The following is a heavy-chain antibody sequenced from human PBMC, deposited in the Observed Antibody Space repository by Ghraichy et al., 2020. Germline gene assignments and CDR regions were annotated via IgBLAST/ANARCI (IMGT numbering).Heavy chain of an antibody. CDR2: IKQGGGEK. V-gene: IGHV3-7*03. J-gene: IGHJ4*02. D-gene: IGHD3-3*01. CDR3: ARVVFWSGYCDDY. CDR1: GFTFSSYW. Sequence: GGSLRLSCAASGFTFSSYWMSWVRQAPGKGLEWVANIKQGGGEKYYVDSVRGRFTISRDNAKNSLYLQMNSLRAEDTAVYYCARVVFWSGYCDDYWGQRTVVSVS.